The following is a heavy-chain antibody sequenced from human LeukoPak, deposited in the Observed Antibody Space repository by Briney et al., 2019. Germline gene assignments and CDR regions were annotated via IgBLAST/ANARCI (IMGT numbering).Heavy chain of an antibody. CDR2: IYTSGST. CDR1: GGSISSGSYY. Sequence: SQTLSLTCTVSGGSISSGSYYWSWIRQPAGKGLEWIGRIYTSGSTNYNPSLKSRVTISVDTSKNQFSLKLSSVTAADTAVYYCASKAAAEVSWGQGTLVTVSS. D-gene: IGHD6-13*01. V-gene: IGHV4-61*02. CDR3: ASKAAAEVS. J-gene: IGHJ5*02.